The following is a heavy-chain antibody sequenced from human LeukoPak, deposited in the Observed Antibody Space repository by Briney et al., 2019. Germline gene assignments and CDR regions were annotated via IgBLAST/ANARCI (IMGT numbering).Heavy chain of an antibody. CDR1: GFTFSNAW. V-gene: IGHV3-15*01. D-gene: IGHD6-13*01. CDR2: IKSKTDGGTT. Sequence: GGSLRLSCAASGFTFSNAWMSWVRQAPGKGLEWVGRIKSKTDGGTTDYAAPVKGRFTISRDDSKNTLYLQMNSLKTEDTAVYYCTADPTFAAAAGTHYFDYWGQGTLVTVSS. J-gene: IGHJ4*02. CDR3: TADPTFAAAAGTHYFDY.